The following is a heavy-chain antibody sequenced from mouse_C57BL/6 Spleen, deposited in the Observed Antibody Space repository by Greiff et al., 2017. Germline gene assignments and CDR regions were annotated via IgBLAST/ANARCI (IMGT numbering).Heavy chain of an antibody. V-gene: IGHV7-3*01. CDR2: IRNKANGYTT. CDR1: GFTFTDYY. J-gene: IGHJ2*01. CDR3: ARYMGWVFDY. Sequence: EVKVVESGGGLVQPGGSLSLSCAASGFTFTDYYMSWVRQPPGKALEWLGFIRNKANGYTTEYSASVKGRFTISRDNSQSILYLQMNALRAEDSATYYCARYMGWVFDYWGQGTTLTVSS. D-gene: IGHD3-3*01.